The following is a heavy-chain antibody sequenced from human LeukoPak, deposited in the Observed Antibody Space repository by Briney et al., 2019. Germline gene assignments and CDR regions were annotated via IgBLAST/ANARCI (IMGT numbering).Heavy chain of an antibody. CDR2: IYYRGST. CDR3: GSRTYYGSGPDY. CDR1: GCSISSYY. V-gene: IGHV4-59*01. J-gene: IGHJ4*02. D-gene: IGHD3-10*01. Sequence: SETLSLTCTVSGCSISSYYWNWIRQPPGKGLEWMGYIYYRGSTNYNPSLKSRVPISVDPSKNQFSLSLTSGTAPDTAMYYWGSRTYYGSGPDYWGQGTLVTVSS.